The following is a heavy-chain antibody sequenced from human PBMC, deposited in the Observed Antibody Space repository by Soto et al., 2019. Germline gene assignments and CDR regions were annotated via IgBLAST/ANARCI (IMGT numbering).Heavy chain of an antibody. CDR2: IYYSGIT. V-gene: IGHV4-59*01. D-gene: IGHD6-19*01. J-gene: IGHJ4*02. CDR3: ARGGEKLSPNSSGWKFDY. CDR1: GGSISSYD. Sequence: SETLSLTGTVCGGSISSYDCSWIRQPPWKGLEWIPYIYYSGITNYNPSLKSRVTISVDTSKNQFSLKLSSVTAADTAVYYCARGGEKLSPNSSGWKFDYWGQRTLVAVCS.